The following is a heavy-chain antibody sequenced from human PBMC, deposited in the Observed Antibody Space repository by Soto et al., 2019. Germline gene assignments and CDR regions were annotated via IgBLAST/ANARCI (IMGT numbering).Heavy chain of an antibody. D-gene: IGHD1-7*01. Sequence: GGSLRLSCAASGLNVSYNYMNWVRQAPGKGLEWVSAISANGQGIYYADSVRGRFTISRDNSKNTIFLHTDSLRAEDTAVYYCAKDRNYPRDQFHYWGQGTLVTVSS. V-gene: IGHV3-23*01. CDR3: AKDRNYPRDQFHY. J-gene: IGHJ4*02. CDR1: GLNVSYNY. CDR2: ISANGQGI.